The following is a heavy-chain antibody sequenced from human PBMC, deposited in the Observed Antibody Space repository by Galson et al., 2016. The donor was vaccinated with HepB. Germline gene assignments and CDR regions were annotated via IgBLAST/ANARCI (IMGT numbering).Heavy chain of an antibody. CDR3: TKDRSWAHLYEGSGYYYGYGMDV. J-gene: IGHJ6*02. CDR1: GVTFGSYG. CDR2: VSYDGSKK. D-gene: IGHD3-22*01. Sequence: SLRLSCAASGVTFGSYGMNWVRQAPGKGLEWLAVVSYDGSKKDYGDDVKGRFTISRDNFNNTLYLQMNNLRAEDTAVYYGTKDRSWAHLYEGSGYYYGYGMDVWGQGTTVTVSS. V-gene: IGHV3-30*18.